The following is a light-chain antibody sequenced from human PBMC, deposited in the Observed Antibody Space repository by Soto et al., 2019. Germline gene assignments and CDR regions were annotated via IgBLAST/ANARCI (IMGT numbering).Light chain of an antibody. Sequence: QSALTQPASVSGSPGQSITISCTGTSSDIGAYNFVSWYQQHPGKAPKLMLYDVNIRPSGVSNRFSGSKSGNTASLTISGIQAEDEADYYCTSWTTSTTMLFGGGTKLTVL. J-gene: IGLJ2*01. V-gene: IGLV2-14*03. CDR1: SSDIGAYNF. CDR3: TSWTTSTTML. CDR2: DVN.